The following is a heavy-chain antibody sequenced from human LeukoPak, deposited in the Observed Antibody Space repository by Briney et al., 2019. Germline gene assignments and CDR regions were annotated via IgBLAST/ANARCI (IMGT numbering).Heavy chain of an antibody. Sequence: QAGGSLGLSCAASGFTFSGSTMHWVRQASGKGLEWVGRIRSNANSYATAYAASVRGRFTISRDDSKNTAYLQMHSLKIEDTAVYYCTRHVDFWSGYYTGTYWFDPWGQGTLVTVSS. CDR2: IRSNANSYAT. D-gene: IGHD3-3*01. CDR1: GFTFSGST. CDR3: TRHVDFWSGYYTGTYWFDP. J-gene: IGHJ5*02. V-gene: IGHV3-73*01.